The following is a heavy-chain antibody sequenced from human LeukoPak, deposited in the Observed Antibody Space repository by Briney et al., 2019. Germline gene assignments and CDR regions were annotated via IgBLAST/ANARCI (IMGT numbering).Heavy chain of an antibody. CDR3: ARNERLDRGYYYGMDV. J-gene: IGHJ6*02. CDR1: GGSISSYY. V-gene: IGHV4-59*08. CDR2: IYYSGST. D-gene: IGHD3-10*01. Sequence: SETLSLTCTVSGGSISSYYWSWIRQPPGKGLEWIGCIYYSGSTNYNPSLKSRVTISVDTSKNQFSLKLSSVTAADTAVYYCARNERLDRGYYYGMDVWGQGTTVTVSS.